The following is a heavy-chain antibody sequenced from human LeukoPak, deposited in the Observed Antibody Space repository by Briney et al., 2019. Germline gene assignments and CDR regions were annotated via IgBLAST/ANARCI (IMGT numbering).Heavy chain of an antibody. Sequence: SETLSLICTVSVGSISSFYWTWIRQPAGKGLEWIGRTPNRGTTIYNPSLKSRVTMSAATSKTQFPLKMSPMTAADTAVYYCARVRVGSNWNYGSFDFWGQGNLVTVSS. CDR3: ARVRVGSNWNYGSFDF. CDR1: VGSISSFY. J-gene: IGHJ4*02. CDR2: TPNRGTT. D-gene: IGHD1-7*01. V-gene: IGHV4-4*07.